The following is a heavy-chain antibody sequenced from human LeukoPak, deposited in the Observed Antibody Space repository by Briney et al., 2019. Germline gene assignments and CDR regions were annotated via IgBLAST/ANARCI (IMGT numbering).Heavy chain of an antibody. CDR2: INPNSGGT. D-gene: IGHD3-16*01. CDR1: GYTFTGYY. V-gene: IGHV1-2*02. Sequence: GASVKVSCKTSGYTFTGYYMHWVRQAPGQGLEWMGWINPNSGGTNYAQKFQGRVTMTRDTSTSTVYMELSSLRSEDTAVYYCARGRPDDYVWGEDDYWGQGTLVTVSS. CDR3: ARGRPDDYVWGEDDY. J-gene: IGHJ4*02.